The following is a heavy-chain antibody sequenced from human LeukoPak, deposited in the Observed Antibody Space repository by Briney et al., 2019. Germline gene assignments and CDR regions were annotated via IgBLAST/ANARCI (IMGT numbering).Heavy chain of an antibody. Sequence: GGSLRLSCAASGFTFSCYAMSWVRQAPGKGLEWVSSITGSSASTYYADSAKGRFTISRDNSKNTLYLQMNSLRAEDMAVYFCAKLDYYDTHWGQGTLVTVSS. D-gene: IGHD3-22*01. CDR1: GFTFSCYA. CDR3: AKLDYYDTH. J-gene: IGHJ4*02. V-gene: IGHV3-23*01. CDR2: ITGSSAST.